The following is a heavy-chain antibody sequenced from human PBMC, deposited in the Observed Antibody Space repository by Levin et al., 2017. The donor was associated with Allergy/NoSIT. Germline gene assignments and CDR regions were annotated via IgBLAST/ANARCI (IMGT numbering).Heavy chain of an antibody. CDR2: INPNSGGT. D-gene: IGHD5-18*01. J-gene: IGHJ4*02. Sequence: ASVKVSCKASGYTFTGYYMHWVRQAPGQGLEWMGWINPNSGGTNYAQKFQGRVTMTRDTSISTAYMELSRLRSDDTAVYYCARADSYGYVYYFDYWGQGTLVTVSS. CDR3: ARADSYGYVYYFDY. CDR1: GYTFTGYY. V-gene: IGHV1-2*02.